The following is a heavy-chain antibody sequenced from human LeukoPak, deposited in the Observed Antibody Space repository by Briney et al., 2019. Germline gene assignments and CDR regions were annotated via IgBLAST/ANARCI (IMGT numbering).Heavy chain of an antibody. CDR3: ARGVLTTVTYFMDV. CDR2: IYNSGST. J-gene: IGHJ6*03. D-gene: IGHD4-11*01. V-gene: IGHV4-59*11. CDR1: GDSFSSHQ. Sequence: SETLSLTCTVSGDSFSSHQWSWIRQPPRKGLEWIGYIYNSGSTNYNPSLKSRVAISVDTSKNQFSLELSSVAAADTAVYYCARGVLTTVTYFMDVWGKGTTVTVSS.